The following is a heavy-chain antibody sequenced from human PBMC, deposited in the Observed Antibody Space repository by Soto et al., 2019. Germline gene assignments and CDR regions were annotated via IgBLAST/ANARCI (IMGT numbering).Heavy chain of an antibody. CDR3: ARSGYGGNDH. V-gene: IGHV1-69*02. CDR1: GGTFSSYT. J-gene: IGHJ4*02. D-gene: IGHD5-12*01. CDR2: LIPILGVA. Sequence: QVQLVQSGAEVKKPGSSVKVSCKASGGTFSSYTITWVRQAPGQGLEWMGRLIPILGVANYAQNFQGRVAITADKAATTAYMEMSSLRSEDTAVYYCARSGYGGNDHWGQGTLVTVSS.